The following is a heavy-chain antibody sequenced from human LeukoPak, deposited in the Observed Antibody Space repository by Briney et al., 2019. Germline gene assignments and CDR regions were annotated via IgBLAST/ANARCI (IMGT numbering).Heavy chain of an antibody. CDR1: GGSINSYY. Sequence: SETLSLTCTVSGGSINSYYWSWIRQPAGKGLEWIGRIYTSGNTNYNPSLKSRVTMSVDTSKKQFSLKLSSVTAADTAVYYCARGRGGTLSFDYWGQGTLVTVSS. CDR2: IYTSGNT. D-gene: IGHD4-23*01. V-gene: IGHV4-4*07. J-gene: IGHJ4*02. CDR3: ARGRGGTLSFDY.